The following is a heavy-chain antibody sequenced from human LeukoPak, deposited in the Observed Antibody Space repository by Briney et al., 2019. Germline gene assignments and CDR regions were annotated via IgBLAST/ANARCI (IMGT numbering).Heavy chain of an antibody. J-gene: IGHJ3*02. CDR1: GYTFTSYW. V-gene: IGHV5-51*01. CDR3: SRRAHDSIRSYAFDI. D-gene: IGHD3-3*02. Sequence: GESLKISCQASGYTFTSYWIAWVRQMPGKGLEWMGTIYPGDSDTRYSPSFQGRVTISVDRSTTTAHLQWSSLEASDSAMYYCSRRAHDSIRSYAFDIWGQGTRVTVSS. CDR2: IYPGDSDT.